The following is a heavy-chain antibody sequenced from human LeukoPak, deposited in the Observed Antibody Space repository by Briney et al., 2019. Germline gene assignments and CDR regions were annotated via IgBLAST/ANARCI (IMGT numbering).Heavy chain of an antibody. CDR3: AGAVSGYSYGFLY. Sequence: SETLSLTCTVSGDSISSSSYYWGWIRQPPGKGLEWIGSIYYSGSTYYNPSLKSRVTISVDTSKNQFSLKLSSVTAADTAVYYCAGAVSGYSYGFLYWGQGTLVTVSS. CDR1: GDSISSSSYY. J-gene: IGHJ4*02. D-gene: IGHD5-18*01. CDR2: IYYSGST. V-gene: IGHV4-39*07.